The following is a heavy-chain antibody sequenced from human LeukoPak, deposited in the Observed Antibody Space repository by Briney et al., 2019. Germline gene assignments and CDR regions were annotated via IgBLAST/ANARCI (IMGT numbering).Heavy chain of an antibody. CDR1: GFTVSSNY. J-gene: IGHJ4*02. V-gene: IGHV3-53*01. D-gene: IGHD5-24*01. CDR3: ARDRDGHNLLDY. Sequence: GRSLRLSCAASGFTVSSNYMNWVRQAPGKGLEWVSVLYSKGDTFYAASVRGRFTFSRDNSKNTLYLQMSGLRVEDTAVYYCARDRDGHNLLDYWGQGTLVTVSS. CDR2: LYSKGDT.